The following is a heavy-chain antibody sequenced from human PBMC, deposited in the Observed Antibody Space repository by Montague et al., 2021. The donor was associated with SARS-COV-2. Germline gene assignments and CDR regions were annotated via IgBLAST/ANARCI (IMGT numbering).Heavy chain of an antibody. V-gene: IGHV2-70*01. CDR1: GFSLSTSGMC. CDR2: IDWDDDK. D-gene: IGHD3-9*01. J-gene: IGHJ6*02. Sequence: PALVKPTQTLTLTCTFSGFSLSTSGMCVSWIRQPPGKALEWLALIDWDDDKYYSTSLKTRLTISKDTSKNQVVLTMTNMDPVDTATYYCARRTYDILTGYDYDMDVWGQGTTVTVSS. CDR3: ARRTYDILTGYDYDMDV.